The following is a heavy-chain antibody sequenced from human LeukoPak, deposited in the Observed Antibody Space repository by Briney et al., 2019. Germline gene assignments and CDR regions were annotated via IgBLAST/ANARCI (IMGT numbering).Heavy chain of an antibody. V-gene: IGHV3-33*01. CDR3: ARDSAPHYYDSSGYYRPFDY. J-gene: IGHJ4*02. D-gene: IGHD3-22*01. CDR1: GFTFSSYG. CDR2: IWYDGSNK. Sequence: GGSLRLSCAASGFTFSSYGMHWVRQAPGKGLEWVAVIWYDGSNKYYADSVKGRFTISRDNSKNTLYLQMNSLRAEDTAVYYCARDSAPHYYDSSGYYRPFDYWRQGPLVTVSS.